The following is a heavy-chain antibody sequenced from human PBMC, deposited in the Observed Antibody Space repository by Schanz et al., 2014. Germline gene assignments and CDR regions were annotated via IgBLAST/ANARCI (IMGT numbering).Heavy chain of an antibody. Sequence: VQLVESGGGVVRPGRSLRLSCAVSGFTVNTNYMSWVRQAPGKGLEWISSMYINSGSTQYADSVKGRFTISRDNSKNILYLQMNSLRAEDTALYYCAKDPHKDYGGKPQTFDIWGQGTMVTVSS. CDR2: MYINSGST. J-gene: IGHJ3*02. D-gene: IGHD4-17*01. CDR1: GFTVNTNY. CDR3: AKDPHKDYGGKPQTFDI. V-gene: IGHV3-66*01.